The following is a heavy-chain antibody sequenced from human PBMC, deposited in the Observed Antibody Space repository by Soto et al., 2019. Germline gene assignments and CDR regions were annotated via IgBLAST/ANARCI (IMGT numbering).Heavy chain of an antibody. CDR3: ARHSGTAESDSH. CDR2: IYPGDSDT. J-gene: IGHJ1*01. CDR1: GYSFTRNW. V-gene: IGHV5-51*01. D-gene: IGHD6-13*01. Sequence: GESLKISCQGSGYSFTRNWIAWVRQMPGKGLEWMGIIYPGDSDTRYSPSFQGQVTISADKSINTAYLQWSSLKVSDTAMYYCARHSGTAESDSHWGQGTLVTVSS.